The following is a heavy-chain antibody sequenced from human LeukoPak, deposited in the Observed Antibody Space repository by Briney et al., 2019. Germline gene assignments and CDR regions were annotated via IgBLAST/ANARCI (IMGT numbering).Heavy chain of an antibody. J-gene: IGHJ5*02. CDR2: IYDSGST. D-gene: IGHD3-10*01. Sequence: PSETLSLTCTVSGGSIRSSYYYWGWIRQPPGKGLEWIGSIYDSGSTYYNPSLKSRVTISVDTSKNQFSLKLNFVTAADTALYYCARGDGSGSGRWFDPWGQGTLITVSS. CDR1: GGSIRSSYYY. CDR3: ARGDGSGSGRWFDP. V-gene: IGHV4-39*07.